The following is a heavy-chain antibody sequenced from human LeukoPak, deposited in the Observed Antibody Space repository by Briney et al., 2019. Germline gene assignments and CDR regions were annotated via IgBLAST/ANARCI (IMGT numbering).Heavy chain of an antibody. D-gene: IGHD2-2*01. CDR1: GGSIYNYY. J-gene: IGHJ3*01. CDR2: IYSGVST. V-gene: IGHV4-4*07. Sequence: SETLSLTCTVSGGSIYNYYWNWIRQPAGKGLEWIGRIYSGVSTDYNPSLKSRVTMSVDTSKNQFSLQLNSLTAADTAIYYCAREAVVGVWGQGTLVTVSS. CDR3: AREAVVGV.